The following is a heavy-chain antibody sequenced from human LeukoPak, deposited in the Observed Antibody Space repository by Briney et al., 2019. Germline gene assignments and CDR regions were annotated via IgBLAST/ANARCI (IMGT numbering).Heavy chain of an antibody. V-gene: IGHV1-46*01. Sequence: ASVKVSCKASGYTFTSYYMHWVRQAPGQGLEWMGIINPSGGSTSYAQKFQGRVTMTRDMSTSTVYMELSSLRSEDTAVYYCARGPSYYDFWSGYWNNYYYYMDVWGKGTTVTVSS. CDR1: GYTFTSYY. CDR3: ARGPSYYDFWSGYWNNYYYYMDV. CDR2: INPSGGST. J-gene: IGHJ6*03. D-gene: IGHD3-3*01.